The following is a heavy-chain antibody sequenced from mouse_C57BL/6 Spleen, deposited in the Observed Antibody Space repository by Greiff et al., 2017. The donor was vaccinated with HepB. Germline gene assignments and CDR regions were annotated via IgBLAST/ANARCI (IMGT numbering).Heavy chain of an antibody. J-gene: IGHJ2*01. V-gene: IGHV3-6*01. CDR2: ISYDGSN. CDR1: GYSITSGYY. Sequence: DVKLQESGPGLVKPSQSLSLTCSVTGYSITSGYYWNWIRQFPGNKLEWMGYISYDGSNNYNPSLKNRISITRDTSKNQFFLKLNSVTTEDTATYYCARSGYYVSYFDYWGQGTTLTVSS. CDR3: ARSGYYVSYFDY. D-gene: IGHD2-3*01.